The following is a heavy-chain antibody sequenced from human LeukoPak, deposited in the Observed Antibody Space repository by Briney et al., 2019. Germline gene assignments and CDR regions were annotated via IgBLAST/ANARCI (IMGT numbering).Heavy chain of an antibody. CDR3: ARGGRITMVRGVIDRTYGMDV. Sequence: SEALSLTCAVYGGSFSGYYWSWIRQPPGKGLEWIGEINHSGSTNYNPSLKSRVTISVDTSKNQFSLKLSSVTAADTAVYYCARGGRITMVRGVIDRTYGMDVWGKGTTVTVSS. J-gene: IGHJ6*04. V-gene: IGHV4-34*01. D-gene: IGHD3-10*01. CDR1: GGSFSGYY. CDR2: INHSGST.